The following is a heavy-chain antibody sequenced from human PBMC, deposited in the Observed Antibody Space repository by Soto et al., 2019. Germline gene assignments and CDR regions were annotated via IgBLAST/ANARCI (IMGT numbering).Heavy chain of an antibody. V-gene: IGHV3-15*01. CDR3: TTEVEYGDYGYYFDY. Sequence: EVQLVESGGGLVKPGGSLRLSCAASGFTFSNAWMSWVRQAPGKGLEWVGRIKSKTDGGTTDYAASVKGRFTISRDDSKNTLYLQMNSLKTEDTAVYYCTTEVEYGDYGYYFDYWGQGTLVTVSS. J-gene: IGHJ4*02. CDR2: IKSKTDGGTT. CDR1: GFTFSNAW. D-gene: IGHD4-17*01.